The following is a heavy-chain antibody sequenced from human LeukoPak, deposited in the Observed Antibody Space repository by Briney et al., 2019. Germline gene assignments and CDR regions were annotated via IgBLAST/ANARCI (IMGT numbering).Heavy chain of an antibody. CDR1: GFTFSSYA. V-gene: IGHV3-23*01. CDR2: ISGSGGST. Sequence: GGSLRLSCAASGFTFSSYALSWVRQAPGRGLEWVSGISGSGGSTYYADSVKGHFTISRDNSKNTLYLQMNSLTADDPAVYYCARGGLTSSWFYYGVDVWGQGTTVTVSS. D-gene: IGHD6-19*01. J-gene: IGHJ6*02. CDR3: ARGGLTSSWFYYGVDV.